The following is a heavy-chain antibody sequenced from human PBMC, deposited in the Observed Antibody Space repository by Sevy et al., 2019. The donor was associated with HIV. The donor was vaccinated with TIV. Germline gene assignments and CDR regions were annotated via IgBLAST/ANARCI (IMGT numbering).Heavy chain of an antibody. D-gene: IGHD3-16*01. CDR1: GFTFTTYD. Sequence: GGSLRLSCAASGFTFTTYDIHWVHQAPGKGLEWVAIISHDGSYRYYADSVRGRFSMSRDNSKNTVYLQMSGLSAEDTAVYYCAKNRPPGGSLFSRHGMDVWGRGTTVTVSS. J-gene: IGHJ6*02. CDR2: ISHDGSYR. CDR3: AKNRPPGGSLFSRHGMDV. V-gene: IGHV3-30*18.